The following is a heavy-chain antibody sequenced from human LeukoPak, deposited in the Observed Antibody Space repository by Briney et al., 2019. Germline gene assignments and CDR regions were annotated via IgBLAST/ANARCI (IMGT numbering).Heavy chain of an antibody. D-gene: IGHD3-22*01. Sequence: GESLRLSCAASGFTFSSYMMTWVRQAPGKGLEWVSVIYSGGSTYYADSVKGRFTISRDNSKNMLYLQMNSLRAEDTAVYYCARGSAYSHWGQGTLVTVSS. CDR1: GFTFSSYM. CDR2: IYSGGST. CDR3: ARGSAYSH. V-gene: IGHV3-66*02. J-gene: IGHJ4*02.